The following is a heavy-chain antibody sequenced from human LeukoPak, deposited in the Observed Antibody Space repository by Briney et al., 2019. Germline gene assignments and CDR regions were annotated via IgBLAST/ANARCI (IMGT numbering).Heavy chain of an antibody. Sequence: PGGSLRLSCAASGFTFSSFNIHWVRQAPGKGLEWVSCITSGTYTYYADSVKGRFTISRDNAKNSLYLQMNSLRAEDTAVYYCARGYYYALDYRGQGTLVSVSS. CDR2: ITSGTYT. D-gene: IGHD2-2*01. CDR1: GFTFSSFN. J-gene: IGHJ4*02. CDR3: ARGYYYALDY. V-gene: IGHV3-21*01.